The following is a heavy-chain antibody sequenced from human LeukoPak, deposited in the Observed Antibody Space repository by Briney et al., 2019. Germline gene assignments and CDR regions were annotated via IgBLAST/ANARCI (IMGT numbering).Heavy chain of an antibody. D-gene: IGHD2-15*01. CDR2: TYYRSKWYN. CDR1: GDRMSVNRAG. J-gene: IGHJ6*03. Sequence: TLTRNHAIFGDRMSVNRAGWNWIKKSPSRRLEWLGRTYYRSKWYNDYAVSVKSRITINPDTSKNQFSLQLNSVTPEDTAVYYCTRATSRAATQVYYYYMDVWGKGTTVTVSS. CDR3: TRATSRAATQVYYYYMDV. V-gene: IGHV6-1*01.